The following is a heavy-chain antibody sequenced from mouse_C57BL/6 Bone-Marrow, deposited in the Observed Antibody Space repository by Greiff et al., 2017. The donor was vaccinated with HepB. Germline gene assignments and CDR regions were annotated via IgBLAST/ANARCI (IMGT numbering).Heavy chain of an antibody. CDR2: ISYSGST. CDR1: GYSITSGYD. CDR3: AREGTTRYFDY. J-gene: IGHJ2*01. Sequence: EVKLVESGPGMVKPSQSLSLTCTVTGYSITSGYDWHWIRHFPGNKLEWMGYISYSGSTNYNPSLKSRISITHDTSKNHFFLKLNSVTTEDTATYYCAREGTTRYFDYWGQGTTLTVSS. V-gene: IGHV3-1*01. D-gene: IGHD1-1*01.